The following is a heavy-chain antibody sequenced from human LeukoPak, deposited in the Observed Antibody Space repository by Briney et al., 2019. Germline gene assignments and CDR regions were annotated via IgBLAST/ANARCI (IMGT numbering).Heavy chain of an antibody. Sequence: GGSVRLSCAATGFTSVNYAMSWVRQAPGKGLEWVSAISGSGGSTYYADSVKGRFTISRDNAKDSLYLQMNSLRAEDTAVYYCARVSAFDIWGQGTMVTVSS. V-gene: IGHV3-23*01. CDR3: ARVSAFDI. CDR1: GFTSVNYA. CDR2: ISGSGGST. J-gene: IGHJ3*02.